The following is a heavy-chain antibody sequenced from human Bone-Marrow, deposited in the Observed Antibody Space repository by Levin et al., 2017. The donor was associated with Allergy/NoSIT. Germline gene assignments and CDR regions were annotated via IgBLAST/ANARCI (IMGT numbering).Heavy chain of an antibody. Sequence: SCAASGFTFSRYAMAWVRQAPGQGLEWVSGMSGSGGRTVYADSVKGRFTTSRDNSKNNMYLRMNSLRVEDTALYYCAREDNWDYDYWGQGTLVTVSS. CDR2: MSGSGGRT. J-gene: IGHJ4*02. V-gene: IGHV3-23*01. CDR3: AREDNWDYDY. D-gene: IGHD1-7*01. CDR1: GFTFSRYA.